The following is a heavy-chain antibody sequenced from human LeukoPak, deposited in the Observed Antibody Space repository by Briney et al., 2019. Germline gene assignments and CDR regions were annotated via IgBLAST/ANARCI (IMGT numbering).Heavy chain of an antibody. V-gene: IGHV3-33*06. CDR2: IWYDGSNI. D-gene: IGHD2-2*01. CDR1: GFSFSSYG. J-gene: IGHJ2*01. Sequence: GGSLRLSCAASGFSFSSYGMHWVRQAPGKRLEWVALIWYDGSNIYYADSVKGRFTISRDNSKNTLYLQMNSLRAEDTAVYYCAKGYCSRTSCYWYFDLWGRGTLVTVSS. CDR3: AKGYCSRTSCYWYFDL.